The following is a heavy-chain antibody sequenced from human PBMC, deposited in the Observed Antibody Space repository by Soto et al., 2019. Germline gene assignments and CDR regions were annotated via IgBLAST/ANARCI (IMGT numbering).Heavy chain of an antibody. Sequence: SETLSLTCTVSGGSISSYYWSWIRQPPGKGLEWIGYIYYSGSTNYNPSLKSRVTISVDTSKNQFSLKLSSVTAADTAVYYCAGTIYIWGSYRPTYFDYWGQGTLVTVSS. CDR3: AGTIYIWGSYRPTYFDY. CDR2: IYYSGST. D-gene: IGHD3-16*02. V-gene: IGHV4-59*08. J-gene: IGHJ4*02. CDR1: GGSISSYY.